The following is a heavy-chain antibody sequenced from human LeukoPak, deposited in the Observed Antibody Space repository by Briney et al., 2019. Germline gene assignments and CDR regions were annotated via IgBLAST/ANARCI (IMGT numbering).Heavy chain of an antibody. V-gene: IGHV3-53*01. Sequence: GGSLRLSCAASGFTVGDNYMSWVRQAPGKGLEWVSIIYSGGYTYYADSFQGRFTASRDNSTNTLYLQMNSLRVDDTAVYYCATSSDYNNFTPGYWGQGTLVTVSS. CDR1: GFTVGDNY. J-gene: IGHJ4*02. CDR3: ATSSDYNNFTPGY. CDR2: IYSGGYT. D-gene: IGHD4-11*01.